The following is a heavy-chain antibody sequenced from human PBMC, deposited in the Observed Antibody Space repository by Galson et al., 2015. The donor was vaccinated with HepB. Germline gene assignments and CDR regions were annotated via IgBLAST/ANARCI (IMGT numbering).Heavy chain of an antibody. CDR2: INTNTGNP. J-gene: IGHJ2*01. CDR3: ARAPNLRNVLRYFDWFGYFDL. V-gene: IGHV7-4-1*02. CDR1: GYTFTSYA. Sequence: SVKVSCKASGYTFTSYAMNWVRQAPGQGLEWMGWINTNTGNPTYAQGFTGRFVFSSDTSVSTAYPQISSLKAEDTAVYYCARAPNLRNVLRYFDWFGYFDLWGRGTLVTVSS. D-gene: IGHD3-9*01.